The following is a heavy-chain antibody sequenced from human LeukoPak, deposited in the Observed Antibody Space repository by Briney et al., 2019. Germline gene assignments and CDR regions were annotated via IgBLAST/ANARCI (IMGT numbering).Heavy chain of an antibody. CDR2: IYHSGST. CDR1: GGSISSGGYS. J-gene: IGHJ4*02. Sequence: SETLSLTCAVSGGSISSGGYSWSWIRQPPGKGLEWIGYIYHSGSTYYNPSLKSRVTISVDRSKNQFSLKLSSVTAADTAVYYCARYSYPYFDYWGRGTLVTVSS. CDR3: ARYSYPYFDY. V-gene: IGHV4-30-2*01. D-gene: IGHD5-18*01.